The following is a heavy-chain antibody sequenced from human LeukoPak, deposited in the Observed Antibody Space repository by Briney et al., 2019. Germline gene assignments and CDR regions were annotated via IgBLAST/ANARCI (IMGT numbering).Heavy chain of an antibody. CDR3: ARVVPAARDAFDI. V-gene: IGHV3-30*14. J-gene: IGHJ3*02. Sequence: GGSLRLSCAASGFTFSSYAMHWVRQAPGKGLEWVAVISYDGSNKYYADSVKGRFTISRDNSKNTLYLQMNSLRAEDTAVYYCARVVPAARDAFDIWGQGTMVTVSS. CDR1: GFTFSSYA. CDR2: ISYDGSNK. D-gene: IGHD2-2*01.